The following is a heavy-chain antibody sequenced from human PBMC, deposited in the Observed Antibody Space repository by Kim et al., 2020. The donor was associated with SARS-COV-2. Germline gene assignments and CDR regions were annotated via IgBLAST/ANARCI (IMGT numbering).Heavy chain of an antibody. V-gene: IGHV3-30*04. CDR2: ISYDGSNK. J-gene: IGHJ4*02. D-gene: IGHD5-12*01. CDR1: GFTFSSYA. CDR3: ECFEDGYNHFDY. Sequence: GGSLRLSCAASGFTFSSYAMHWVRQAPGKGLEWVAVISYDGSNKYYADSVKGRFTISRDNSKNTLYLQMNILRAENTAVYYCECFEDGYNHFDYWGQGTLVTVSS.